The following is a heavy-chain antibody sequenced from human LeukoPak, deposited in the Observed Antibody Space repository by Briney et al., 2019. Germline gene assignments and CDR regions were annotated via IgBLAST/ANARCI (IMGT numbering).Heavy chain of an antibody. V-gene: IGHV3-23*01. D-gene: IGHD3-22*01. CDR3: AKDRVYYYDSSGYYSDY. J-gene: IGHJ4*02. Sequence: PGGSLRLSCAASGFTVSSSYMTWVRQAPGQGLEWVSAISGSGGSTYYADSVKGRFTISRDNSKNTLYLQMNSLRAEDTAVYYCAKDRVYYYDSSGYYSDYWGQGTLVTVSS. CDR2: ISGSGGST. CDR1: GFTVSSSY.